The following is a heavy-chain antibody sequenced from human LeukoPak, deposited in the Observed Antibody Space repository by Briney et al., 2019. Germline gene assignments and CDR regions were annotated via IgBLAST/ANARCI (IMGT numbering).Heavy chain of an antibody. V-gene: IGHV4-59*01. D-gene: IGHD3-22*01. Sequence: NPSETLCLTCTVSGGSISSYYWSWIRQPPGKGLEWIGYIYYSGSTNYNPSLKSRVTISVDTSKNQFSLKLSSVTAADTAVYYCARGLPYYYDSSGYYYSGTYFDYWGQGTLVTVSS. CDR3: ARGLPYYYDSSGYYYSGTYFDY. J-gene: IGHJ4*02. CDR2: IYYSGST. CDR1: GGSISSYY.